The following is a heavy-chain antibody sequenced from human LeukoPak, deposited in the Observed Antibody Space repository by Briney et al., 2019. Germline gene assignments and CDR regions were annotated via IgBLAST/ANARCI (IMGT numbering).Heavy chain of an antibody. V-gene: IGHV4-4*02. CDR1: GGSISSSNW. CDR3: ARGSRYCSGGSCYSGYFDY. Sequence: SGTLSLTCAVSGGSISSSNWWSWVRQPPGKGLEWIGEIYHSGSTNYNPSLKSRVTISVDKSKNQFSLKLSSVTAADTAVYYCARGSRYCSGGSCYSGYFDYWGQGTLVTVSS. D-gene: IGHD2-15*01. CDR2: IYHSGST. J-gene: IGHJ4*02.